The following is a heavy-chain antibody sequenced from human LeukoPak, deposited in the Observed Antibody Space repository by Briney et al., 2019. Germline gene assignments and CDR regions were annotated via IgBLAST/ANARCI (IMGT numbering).Heavy chain of an antibody. D-gene: IGHD2-21*01. J-gene: IGHJ5*02. CDR3: AKASYCGGDCYWGQHWFDP. CDR2: IGISSNKI. CDR1: GFTLRSYT. V-gene: IGHV3-21*04. Sequence: PGGSLRLSCAASGFTLRSYTMNWVRQAPGKGLEWVSSIGISSNKIYYADSVKGRFTISRDNSKNTLYLQMNSLRAEDTAVYYCAKASYCGGDCYWGQHWFDPWGQGTLVTVSS.